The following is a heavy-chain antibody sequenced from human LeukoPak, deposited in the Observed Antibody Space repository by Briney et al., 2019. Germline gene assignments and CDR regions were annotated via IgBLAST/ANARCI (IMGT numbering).Heavy chain of an antibody. CDR2: IIPIFGTA. CDR3: ATHVLRYFDWFGYYGMDV. Sequence: SVKVSCKASGGTFSSYAISWVRQAPGQGLEWMGGIIPIFGTANYAQKFQGRVTITADESTSTAYMELSSLRSEDTAVYYCATHVLRYFDWFGYYGMDVWGQGTTVTVSS. CDR1: GGTFSSYA. J-gene: IGHJ6*02. D-gene: IGHD3-9*01. V-gene: IGHV1-69*13.